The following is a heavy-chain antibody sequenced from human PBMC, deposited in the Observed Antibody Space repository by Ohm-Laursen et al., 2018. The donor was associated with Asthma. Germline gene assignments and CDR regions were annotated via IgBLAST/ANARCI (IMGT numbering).Heavy chain of an antibody. CDR3: AKDQEYYDSSGYFGY. J-gene: IGHJ4*02. D-gene: IGHD3-22*01. CDR2: ISTASTFI. V-gene: IGHV3-21*04. Sequence: SLRLSCAASGYSFSLYSIHWIRQAPGKGLQWVASISTASTFIYYADSVKGRFTISRDNSKNTLYLQMNSLRAEDTAVYYCAKDQEYYDSSGYFGYWGQGTLVTVSS. CDR1: GYSFSLYS.